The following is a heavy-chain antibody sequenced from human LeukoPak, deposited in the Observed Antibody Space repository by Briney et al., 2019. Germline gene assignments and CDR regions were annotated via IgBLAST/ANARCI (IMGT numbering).Heavy chain of an antibody. CDR3: AMTRYSSSSAFDP. D-gene: IGHD6-6*01. V-gene: IGHV4-38-2*01. J-gene: IGHJ5*02. CDR1: GYSISSGYY. CDR2: IYHSGNT. Sequence: SETLSLTCAVSGYSISSGYYWGWIRQPPGKGLEWIGSIYHSGNTYYNPSLKSRVTISVDTSKNQFSLKLSSVTAADTAVYYCAMTRYSSSSAFDPWGQGTLVTVSS.